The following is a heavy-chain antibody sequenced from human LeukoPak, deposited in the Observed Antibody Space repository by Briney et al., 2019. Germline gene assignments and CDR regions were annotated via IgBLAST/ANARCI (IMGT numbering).Heavy chain of an antibody. V-gene: IGHV3-43*02. CDR1: GFTYDDYA. J-gene: IGHJ4*02. Sequence: PGGSLSFSCAASGFTYDDYAMHWVRAARGGGVEWVSFISGDGGSTYYADSVKGRFTISRDNSKNSLYLQMNSLRTEDTALYYCAKARRWLQQYYFDYWGQGTLVTVSS. D-gene: IGHD5-24*01. CDR3: AKARRWLQQYYFDY. CDR2: ISGDGGST.